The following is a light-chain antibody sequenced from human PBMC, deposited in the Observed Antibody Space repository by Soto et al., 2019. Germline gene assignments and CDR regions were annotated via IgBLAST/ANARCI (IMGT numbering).Light chain of an antibody. J-gene: IGKJ4*01. Sequence: VMTQSPATLSASPGERVTLSCRASQNINTNLVWYQHTPGQAPRVLLYGASSRARGVPARFSGSGSGTDFTLTISSLQSEDFAIYYCQQYGNWPPLTFGGGTKLGIK. CDR2: GAS. CDR3: QQYGNWPPLT. V-gene: IGKV3-15*01. CDR1: QNINTN.